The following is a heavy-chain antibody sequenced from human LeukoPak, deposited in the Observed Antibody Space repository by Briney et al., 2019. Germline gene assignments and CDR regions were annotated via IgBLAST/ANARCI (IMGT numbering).Heavy chain of an antibody. CDR1: GFTFSSYG. V-gene: IGHV3-33*06. CDR2: IWHDGSNK. Sequence: SGGSLRLSCAASGFTFSSYGMHWVRQAPGKGLEWVAVIWHDGSNKYYADSVKGRFTISRDNSTNTLYLQMNSLRAEDTAVYYCAKSLSITIFGVVINDAFDIWGQGTMVTVSS. D-gene: IGHD3-3*01. CDR3: AKSLSITIFGVVINDAFDI. J-gene: IGHJ3*02.